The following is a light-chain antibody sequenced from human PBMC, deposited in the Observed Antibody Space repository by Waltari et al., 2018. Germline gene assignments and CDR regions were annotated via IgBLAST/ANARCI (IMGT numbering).Light chain of an antibody. CDR3: QQYYGTPPYT. CDR2: WAS. CDR1: QSLLYSSNNKNY. V-gene: IGKV4-1*01. Sequence: DIVMTQSPDSLAVSLGERATINCKSSQSLLYSSNNKNYLAWYQQKLGKPPKLLFYWASTRESGVPDRFSGSGSGTDFTLTISSLQAEDVAVYYCQQYYGTPPYTFGQGTKLEIK. J-gene: IGKJ2*01.